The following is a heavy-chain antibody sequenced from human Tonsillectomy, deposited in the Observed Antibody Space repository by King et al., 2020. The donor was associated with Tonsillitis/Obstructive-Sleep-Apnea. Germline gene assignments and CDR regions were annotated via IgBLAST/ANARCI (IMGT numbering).Heavy chain of an antibody. V-gene: IGHV4-31*03. Sequence: VQLQESGPGLVKPSQTLSLTCTVSGGSISSGGYYWSWIRQRPGKGLEWIGYIYYSGSTYYNPSLKSRVTISVDTSKNQFSLKLSSVTAADTAVYYCARKKRAESSSLEVYYYMDVWGKGTTVTVSS. J-gene: IGHJ6*03. CDR1: GGSISSGGYY. CDR3: ARKKRAESSSLEVYYYMDV. D-gene: IGHD6-13*01. CDR2: IYYSGST.